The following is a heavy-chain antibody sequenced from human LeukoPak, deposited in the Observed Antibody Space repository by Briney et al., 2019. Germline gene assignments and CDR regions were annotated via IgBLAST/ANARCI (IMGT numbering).Heavy chain of an antibody. CDR2: IYYCGST. CDR3: ARWYSSSSRAFDI. V-gene: IGHV4-59*01. J-gene: IGHJ3*02. Sequence: SETLSLTCTDTGGSISRYHWHWIRQPPGKGLDWIGYIYYCGSTNYIPSLVSRVTISVDTSQNQFSLKLSTVTAASPAEDCLARWYSSSSRAFDIWGQGAMVTVSS. CDR1: GGSISRYH. D-gene: IGHD6-6*01.